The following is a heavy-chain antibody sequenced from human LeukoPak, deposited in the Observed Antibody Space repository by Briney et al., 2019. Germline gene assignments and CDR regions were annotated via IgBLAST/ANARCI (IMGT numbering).Heavy chain of an antibody. Sequence: PGGSLRLSCAVSGLTFSNAWLSWVRQAPGKGLEWVGRSRSRIDGGATEHAPSLKDRFTISRDDSKNTLYLQMNSLKTDDTAVYYCIRDRYSYGYALGEYWGQGTLVTVSS. D-gene: IGHD5-18*01. CDR2: SRSRIDGGAT. J-gene: IGHJ4*02. CDR3: IRDRYSYGYALGEY. CDR1: GLTFSNAW. V-gene: IGHV3-15*01.